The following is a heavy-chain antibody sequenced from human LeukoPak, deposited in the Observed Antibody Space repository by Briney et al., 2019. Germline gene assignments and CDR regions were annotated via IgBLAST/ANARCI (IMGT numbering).Heavy chain of an antibody. J-gene: IGHJ5*02. V-gene: IGHV4-59*01. D-gene: IGHD6-19*01. Sequence: SETLSLTCTVSGGSISSYYWSWIRQPPGKGLEWIGYIYYTGSTNYNPSLKSRVTISVDTSKNQFSLKLSSVTAADTAVYYCASHSVAGSRQFYPWGQGTVVTVSS. CDR1: GGSISSYY. CDR2: IYYTGST. CDR3: ASHSVAGSRQFYP.